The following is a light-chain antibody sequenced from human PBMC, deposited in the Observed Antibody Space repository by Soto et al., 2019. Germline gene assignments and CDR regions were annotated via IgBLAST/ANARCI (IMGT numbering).Light chain of an antibody. CDR2: AAS. CDR1: QSISTY. CDR3: QQINSYPLT. Sequence: IQLTQSPSSLSASVGDRVTITCRASQSISTYLAWYQQKPGKAPKLPIYAASTLQSGVSSRFSGSGSGTDFTLTISSLQPEDFATYYCQQINSYPLTFGQGTRLEIK. V-gene: IGKV1-9*01. J-gene: IGKJ5*01.